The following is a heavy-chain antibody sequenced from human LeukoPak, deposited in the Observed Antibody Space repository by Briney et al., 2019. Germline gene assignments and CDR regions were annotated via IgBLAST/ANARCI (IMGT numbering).Heavy chain of an antibody. J-gene: IGHJ4*02. CDR1: GFTFSSYG. CDR3: ARDFSNGDYIDY. D-gene: IGHD4-17*01. CDR2: IWYDGSNK. Sequence: PGGSLRLSCAASGFTFSSYGMHWVRQAPGKGLEWEAVIWYDGSNKYYADSVKGRFTISRDNSKNTLYLQMNSLRAEDTAVYYCARDFSNGDYIDYWGQGTLVTVSS. V-gene: IGHV3-33*01.